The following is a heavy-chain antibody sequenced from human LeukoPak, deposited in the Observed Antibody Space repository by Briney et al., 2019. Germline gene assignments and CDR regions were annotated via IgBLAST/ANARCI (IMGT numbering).Heavy chain of an antibody. CDR1: GFTFSSCD. D-gene: IGHD2-2*03. Sequence: PGGSLRLSRAVSGFTFSSCDLDWVHQARGKGLEWVSHISSSGSAKYYADSVKGRFTISRDNAKNSLNLQMNSLRDEDTAVFYCASGSGHWGQGTLVTVSS. CDR2: ISSSGSAK. V-gene: IGHV3-48*02. CDR3: ASGSGH. J-gene: IGHJ4*02.